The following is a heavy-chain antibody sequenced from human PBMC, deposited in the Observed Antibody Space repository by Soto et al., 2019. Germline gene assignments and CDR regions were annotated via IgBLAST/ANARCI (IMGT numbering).Heavy chain of an antibody. J-gene: IGHJ5*02. V-gene: IGHV1-69*12. D-gene: IGHD4-17*01. CDR2: IIPIFGTA. CDR3: AIGGDYFLSRSCFDP. CDR1: GGTFSSYA. Sequence: QVQLVQSGAEVKKPGSSVKVSCKASGGTFSSYAISWVRQAPGQGLEWMGGIIPIFGTANYAQKFQGRVTTTADESTSKAYLALSSLRSEDTAVYYCAIGGDYFLSRSCFDPWGQGTLVTVSS.